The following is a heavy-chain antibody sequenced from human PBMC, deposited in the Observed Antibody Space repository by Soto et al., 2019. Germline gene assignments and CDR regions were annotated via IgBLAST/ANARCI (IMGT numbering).Heavy chain of an antibody. V-gene: IGHV1-69*01. CDR3: ARRSITIFGVVRESWFDP. D-gene: IGHD3-3*01. CDR2: IIPIFGTA. CDR1: GGTFSSYA. Sequence: QVQLVQSGAEVKKPGSSVKVSCKASGGTFSSYAISWVRQAPGQGLEWMGGIIPIFGTANYAQKFQGRVTITADDSTSTAYLELSSLRSEDTAVYYCARRSITIFGVVRESWFDPWGQGTLVTVSS. J-gene: IGHJ5*02.